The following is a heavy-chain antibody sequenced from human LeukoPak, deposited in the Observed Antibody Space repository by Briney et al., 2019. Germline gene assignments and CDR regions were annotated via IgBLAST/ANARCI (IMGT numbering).Heavy chain of an antibody. CDR2: INHSGST. Sequence: PSETLSLTCAVYGGSFSGYYWSWIRQPPGKGLEWLGEINHSGSTNYNPSLKSRVTISVDTSKNQFSLKLSSVTAADTAVYYCARVRRTVAHFDYWGQGTLVTVSS. D-gene: IGHD6-19*01. CDR3: ARVRRTVAHFDY. V-gene: IGHV4-34*01. J-gene: IGHJ4*02. CDR1: GGSFSGYY.